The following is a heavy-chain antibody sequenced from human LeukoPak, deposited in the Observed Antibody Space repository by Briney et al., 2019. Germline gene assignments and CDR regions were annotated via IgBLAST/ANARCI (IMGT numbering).Heavy chain of an antibody. Sequence: GGSLRLSCAASGFTFSNFDMSWVRQAPAKGLNWVSCISINARVTYYGESVRGRFTISRDNSKNTLYLQMNSLRADDAATYYCSRDIPNSSWGLDVWGQGTAVTVSS. V-gene: IGHV3-23*01. D-gene: IGHD6-13*01. CDR3: SRDIPNSSWGLDV. CDR1: GFTFSNFD. CDR2: ISINARVT. J-gene: IGHJ6*02.